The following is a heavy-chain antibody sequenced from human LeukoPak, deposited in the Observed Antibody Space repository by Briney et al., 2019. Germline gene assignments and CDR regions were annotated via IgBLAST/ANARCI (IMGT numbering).Heavy chain of an antibody. V-gene: IGHV3-21*01. D-gene: IGHD1-20*01. J-gene: IGHJ4*02. CDR3: ARDGITGTLANY. Sequence: PGGSLRLSCAASGFTFSSYSMNWVRQAPGKGLEWVSSISSSSSYIYYADSVKGRFTISRDNAKNSLYLQMNSLRAEDTAVYYCARDGITGTLANYWGQGTLVTVSS. CDR1: GFTFSSYS. CDR2: ISSSSSYI.